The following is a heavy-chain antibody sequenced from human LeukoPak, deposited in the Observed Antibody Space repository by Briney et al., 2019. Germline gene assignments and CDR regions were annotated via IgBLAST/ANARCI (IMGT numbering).Heavy chain of an antibody. V-gene: IGHV1-2*06. D-gene: IGHD3-16*02. Sequence: ASVKVSCKASGYTFSDYYIHWVQQAPGQGLEWMGRINPNSGGTNYAQKFQGRVTMTRDTSISTAYMELSRLRSDDTAVYYCASLPNRYESLYARYYFDYWGQGTLVTVSS. CDR3: ASLPNRYESLYARYYFDY. CDR2: INPNSGGT. CDR1: GYTFSDYY. J-gene: IGHJ4*02.